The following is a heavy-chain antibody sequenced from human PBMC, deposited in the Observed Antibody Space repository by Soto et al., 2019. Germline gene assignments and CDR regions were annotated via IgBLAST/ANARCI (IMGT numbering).Heavy chain of an antibody. CDR2: IYYSGST. V-gene: IGHV4-31*03. D-gene: IGHD5-12*01. Sequence: TLSLTCTVSGGSISSGGYYWSWIRQHPGKGLEWIGYIYYSGSTYYNPSLKSRVTISVDTSKNQFSLKLSSVTAADTAVYYCARDSPGRGYSGYYYYYGMDVWGQGTTVTVSS. CDR1: GGSISSGGYY. CDR3: ARDSPGRGYSGYYYYYGMDV. J-gene: IGHJ6*02.